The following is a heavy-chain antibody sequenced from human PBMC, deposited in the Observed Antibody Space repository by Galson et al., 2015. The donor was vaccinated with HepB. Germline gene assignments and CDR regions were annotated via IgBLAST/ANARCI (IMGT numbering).Heavy chain of an antibody. CDR2: VSSSSSYT. Sequence: SLRLSCAGSGFTFSDYYMSWIRQAPGKGLEWVSYVSSSSSYTNYADSVKGRFTISRDNAKNSVDLQMNTLRAEDTAVYYCVRGLNGFSAVGYYYYMDVWGKGTTVTVSS. CDR1: GFTFSDYY. V-gene: IGHV3-11*06. CDR3: VRGLNGFSAVGYYYYMDV. J-gene: IGHJ6*03. D-gene: IGHD3-9*01.